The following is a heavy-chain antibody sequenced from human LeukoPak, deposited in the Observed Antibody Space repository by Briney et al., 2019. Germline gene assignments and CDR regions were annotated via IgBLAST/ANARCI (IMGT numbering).Heavy chain of an antibody. CDR1: GGSISSGGYY. D-gene: IGHD3-22*01. CDR2: IYHSGST. J-gene: IGHJ5*02. Sequence: SETLSLTCTVSGGSISSGGYYWSWIRQPPGKGLEWIGYIYHSGSTYYNPSLKSRVTISVDRSKNQFSLKLSSVTAADTAVYYCARVTRDYYDSSGYALTWFDPWGQGTLVTVSS. CDR3: ARVTRDYYDSSGYALTWFDP. V-gene: IGHV4-30-2*01.